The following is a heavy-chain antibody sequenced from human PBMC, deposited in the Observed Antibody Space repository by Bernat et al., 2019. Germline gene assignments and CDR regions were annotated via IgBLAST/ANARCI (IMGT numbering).Heavy chain of an antibody. D-gene: IGHD3-16*01. Sequence: EVQLVESGGGLVQPGGSLRLSCAASGFTFSSYDMHWVRQATGKGLEWVSAIGTAGDTYYPGSVKGRFTISRENAKNSLYLQMNSLRAGDTAVYYCARDGAPHGGMDVWGQGTTVTVSS. CDR2: IGTAGDT. V-gene: IGHV3-13*04. J-gene: IGHJ6*02. CDR1: GFTFSSYD. CDR3: ARDGAPHGGMDV.